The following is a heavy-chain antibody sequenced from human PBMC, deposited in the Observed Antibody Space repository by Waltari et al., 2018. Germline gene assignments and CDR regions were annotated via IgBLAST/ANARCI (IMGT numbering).Heavy chain of an antibody. CDR1: GASISSYH. V-gene: IGHV4-4*07. CDR3: ARVAYYGGSGGDYFDY. D-gene: IGHD3-22*01. CDR2: INTSGTT. J-gene: IGHJ4*02. Sequence: QVQLQESGPGLVKPSETLSLTCTVSGASISSYHWSWLRQTAGKGLEWIGRINTSGTTNYNPSLKSRVTLSTDPAKNHFSLKLSSVSAADTAVYYCARVAYYGGSGGDYFDYWGQGTRVTVSS.